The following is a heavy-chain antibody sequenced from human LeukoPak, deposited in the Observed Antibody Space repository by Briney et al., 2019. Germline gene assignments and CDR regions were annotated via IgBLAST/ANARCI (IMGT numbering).Heavy chain of an antibody. CDR2: INHSGST. J-gene: IGHJ6*03. D-gene: IGHD4-23*01. V-gene: IGHV4-34*01. CDR1: GGSFSGYY. Sequence: SETLSLTCAVYGGSFSGYYWSWIRQPPGKGLEWIGEINHSGSTNYNPSLKSRVTISVDTSKNQFSLKLNSVTAADTAVYYCARNSSPYYYYYYMDVWGKGTTVTVSS. CDR3: ARNSSPYYYYYYMDV.